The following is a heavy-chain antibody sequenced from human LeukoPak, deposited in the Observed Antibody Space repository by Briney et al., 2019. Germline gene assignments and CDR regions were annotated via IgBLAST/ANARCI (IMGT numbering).Heavy chain of an antibody. Sequence: GGSLRLSCAASGFTFSSYAMHWVRQAPGKGLEWVAVISYDGSNKYYADSVKGRFTISRDNSKNTLYLQMNSLRAEDTAVYYCAKAALVVPAALIDYWGQGTLVTVSS. D-gene: IGHD2-2*01. V-gene: IGHV3-30*04. CDR1: GFTFSSYA. CDR3: AKAALVVPAALIDY. CDR2: ISYDGSNK. J-gene: IGHJ4*02.